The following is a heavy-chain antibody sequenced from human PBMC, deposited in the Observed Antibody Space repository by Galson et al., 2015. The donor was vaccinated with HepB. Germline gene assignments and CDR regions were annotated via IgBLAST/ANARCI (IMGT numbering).Heavy chain of an antibody. D-gene: IGHD6-13*01. V-gene: IGHV3-33*01. J-gene: IGHJ5*02. Sequence: SLRLSCAASGFTFSSYGMHWVRLAPGKGLEWVAVIWYDGSNKYYADSVKGRFTISRDNSKNTLYLQMNSLRAEDTAVYYCARGGYSSSWYVRDWFDPWGQGTLVTVSS. CDR2: IWYDGSNK. CDR1: GFTFSSYG. CDR3: ARGGYSSSWYVRDWFDP.